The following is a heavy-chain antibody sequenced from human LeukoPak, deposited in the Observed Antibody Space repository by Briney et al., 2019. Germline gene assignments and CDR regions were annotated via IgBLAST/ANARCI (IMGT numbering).Heavy chain of an antibody. CDR2: MNTNSGNT. J-gene: IGHJ4*02. CDR3: ARETTIPPYYFDY. CDR1: GYTFTTYD. V-gene: IGHV1-8*01. Sequence: ASVKVSCKASGYTFTTYDIIWVRQATGQGLEWMGWMNTNSGNTGYAQKFQGRVTMTRDTSISTAYMELSSLRSEDTAVYFCARETTIPPYYFDYWGLGTPVIVSS. D-gene: IGHD3-9*01.